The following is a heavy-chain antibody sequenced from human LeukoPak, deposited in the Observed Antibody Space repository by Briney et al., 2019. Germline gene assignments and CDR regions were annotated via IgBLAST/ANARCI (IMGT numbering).Heavy chain of an antibody. CDR2: ISYDGSNK. CDR1: GFTFSSYG. CDR3: AKVYSGIAVALDY. D-gene: IGHD6-19*01. V-gene: IGHV3-30*18. Sequence: GGSLRLSCAASGFTFSSYGMHWVRQAPGKGLEWVAVISYDGSNKYYADSVKGRFTISRDNSKNTLYLQMNSLRAEDTAVYYCAKVYSGIAVALDYWGQGTLVTVSS. J-gene: IGHJ4*02.